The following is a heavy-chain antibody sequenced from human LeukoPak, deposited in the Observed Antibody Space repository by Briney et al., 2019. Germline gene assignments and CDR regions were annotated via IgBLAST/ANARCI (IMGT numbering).Heavy chain of an antibody. CDR2: IIPIFGTA. J-gene: IGHJ6*03. Sequence: GSSVKVSCKASGGTFSSYAISWVRQAPGQGLEWMGRIIPIFGTANYAQKFQGRVTITADEYTSTAYMELSSLRSEDTAVYYCARGDFSWPLGYYYYYMDVWGKGTTVTVSS. D-gene: IGHD6-13*01. V-gene: IGHV1-69*15. CDR3: ARGDFSWPLGYYYYYMDV. CDR1: GGTFSSYA.